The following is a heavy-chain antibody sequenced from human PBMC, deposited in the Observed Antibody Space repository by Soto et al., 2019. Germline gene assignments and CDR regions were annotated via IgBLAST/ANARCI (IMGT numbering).Heavy chain of an antibody. CDR3: AREGGGSGSYYQGYYYYGMDV. J-gene: IGHJ6*02. CDR2: IIPIFGTA. D-gene: IGHD3-10*01. Sequence: SVKVSCKASGGTFSSYAISWVRQAPGQGLEWMGGIIPIFGTANYAQKFQGRVTITADESTSTAYMELSSLRSEDTAVYYCAREGGGSGSYYQGYYYYGMDVWGQGTTVTVS. V-gene: IGHV1-69*13. CDR1: GGTFSSYA.